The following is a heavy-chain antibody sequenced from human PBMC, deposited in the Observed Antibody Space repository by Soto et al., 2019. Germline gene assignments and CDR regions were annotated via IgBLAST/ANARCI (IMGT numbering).Heavy chain of an antibody. CDR1: WYNFATYW. J-gene: IGHJ5*02. CDR3: ARHGFYGDYESNYFEP. CDR2: IYPGDSDT. V-gene: IGHV5-51*01. Sequence: GESLKISCKGSWYNFATYWIAWVRQGPGKGLEYMGIIYPGDSDTRYSPSFQGQVTFSADKYINTAYLQWSSLKASDTAMYYCARHGFYGDYESNYFEPWGQGTLVSVS. D-gene: IGHD4-17*01.